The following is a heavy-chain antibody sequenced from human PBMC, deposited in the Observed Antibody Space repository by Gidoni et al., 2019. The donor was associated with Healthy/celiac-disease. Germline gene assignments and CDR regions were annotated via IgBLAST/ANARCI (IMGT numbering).Heavy chain of an antibody. CDR2: MSWNSGSI. V-gene: IGHV3-9*01. J-gene: IGHJ4*02. CDR1: GFTFDDYA. Sequence: EVQLVESGGGLVQPGRSLRLSCAASGFTFDDYAMHWVRQAPVKGLEWVSGMSWNSGSIGYADSVKGRFTISRDNAKNSLYLQMNSLRAEDTALYYCAKDLALDYWGQGTLVTVSS. CDR3: AKDLALDY. D-gene: IGHD3-3*02.